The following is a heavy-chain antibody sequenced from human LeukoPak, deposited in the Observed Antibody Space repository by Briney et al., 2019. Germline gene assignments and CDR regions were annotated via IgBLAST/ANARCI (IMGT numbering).Heavy chain of an antibody. J-gene: IGHJ4*02. Sequence: ASVKVSCKASGYTFTSYDFNWVRQAPGQGLEWMGWISAYNGNTNYAQKLQGRVTMTTDTSTSTAYMELRSLRSDDTAVYYCARDWDTAMVTSMGYWGQGTLVTVSS. CDR3: ARDWDTAMVTSMGY. CDR1: GYTFTSYD. CDR2: ISAYNGNT. D-gene: IGHD5-18*01. V-gene: IGHV1-18*01.